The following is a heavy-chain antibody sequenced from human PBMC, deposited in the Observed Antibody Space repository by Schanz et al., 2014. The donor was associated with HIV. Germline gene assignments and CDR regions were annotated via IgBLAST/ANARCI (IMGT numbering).Heavy chain of an antibody. J-gene: IGHJ5*02. CDR2: ISTSGSVK. D-gene: IGHD3-3*01. Sequence: EVQLVESGGGLVQPGGSLRLSCAASGFVFSSYAMHWVRQAPGKGLEWLSSISTSGSVKNYGDSVKGRFTISRDNAKTLLYLQMNSLRDEDTAVYFCARDVINYDFWSGYYTWGQGTRVTVSS. V-gene: IGHV3-48*02. CDR3: ARDVINYDFWSGYYT. CDR1: GFVFSSYA.